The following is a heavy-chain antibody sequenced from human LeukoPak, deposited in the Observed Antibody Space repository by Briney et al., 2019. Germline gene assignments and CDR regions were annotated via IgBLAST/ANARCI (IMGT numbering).Heavy chain of an antibody. CDR1: GGSINSYY. J-gene: IGHJ4*02. D-gene: IGHD3-9*01. CDR2: ISYSGGT. CDR3: ARNADLSGYFYYSEY. Sequence: PSETLSLTCTVSGGSINSYYWGWIRQPPGKGLEWIGYISYSGGTNYNPSLKSRVTISSDTPKNQLSLELRSVTAADTAVYYCARNADLSGYFYYSEYWGQGVLVTVSS. V-gene: IGHV4-59*01.